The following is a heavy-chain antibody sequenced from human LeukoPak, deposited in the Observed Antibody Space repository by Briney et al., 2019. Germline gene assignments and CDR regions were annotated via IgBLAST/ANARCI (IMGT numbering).Heavy chain of an antibody. CDR1: GFTFSSYA. CDR2: ISGSGGST. Sequence: AGGSLRLSCAASGFTFSSYAMSWVRQAPGKGLEWVSAISGSGGSTYYADSVKGRFTISRDNSKNTLYLQMNSLRAEDTAVYYCAKALNIAAAGPYFDYWGQGTLVTVSS. D-gene: IGHD6-13*01. V-gene: IGHV3-23*01. J-gene: IGHJ4*02. CDR3: AKALNIAAAGPYFDY.